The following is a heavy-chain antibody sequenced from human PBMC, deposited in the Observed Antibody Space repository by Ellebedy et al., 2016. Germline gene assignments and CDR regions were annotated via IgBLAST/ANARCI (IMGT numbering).Heavy chain of an antibody. Sequence: GGSLRLSCAASDFTFRRLWMTWVRQAPGKGLEWVSGISANGGRTYYADSVKGRFTMSRDNSQNTVYLQMNSLRAEDTAVYYCARRGNGIYYFDYWGQGTLVTVSS. V-gene: IGHV3-23*01. CDR3: ARRGNGIYYFDY. CDR1: DFTFRRLW. CDR2: ISANGGRT. J-gene: IGHJ4*02. D-gene: IGHD2/OR15-2a*01.